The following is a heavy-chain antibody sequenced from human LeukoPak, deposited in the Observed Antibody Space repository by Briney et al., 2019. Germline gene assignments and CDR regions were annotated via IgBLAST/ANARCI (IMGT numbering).Heavy chain of an antibody. CDR2: ITSRSSHI. D-gene: IGHD4-11*01. J-gene: IGHJ6*03. CDR3: ARVAQGATTETYFYYYMDV. V-gene: IGHV3-21*01. CDR1: GFAFNSYT. Sequence: GESLRLSCAASGFAFNSYTIRWVRQAPGKGLESVAAITSRSSHIYIADSVKGRFTISRDNAKNSLFLQMSSLRVEDTAVYYCARVAQGATTETYFYYYMDVWGKGTTVTVSS.